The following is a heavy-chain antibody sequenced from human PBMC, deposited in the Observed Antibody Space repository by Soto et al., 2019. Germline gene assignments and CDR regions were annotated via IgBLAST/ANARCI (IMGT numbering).Heavy chain of an antibody. CDR1: GGPINSGGYY. CDR3: ARTPPWRNMVRGVMANYYGMDV. D-gene: IGHD3-10*01. CDR2: IYYSGST. Sequence: TLSLACTVSGGPINSGGYYWSWIRQHPGKGLEWIGYIYYSGSTYYNPSLKSRVTISVDTSKNQFSLKLSSVTAADTAVYYCARTPPWRNMVRGVMANYYGMDVWGQGTTVTVSS. J-gene: IGHJ6*02. V-gene: IGHV4-31*03.